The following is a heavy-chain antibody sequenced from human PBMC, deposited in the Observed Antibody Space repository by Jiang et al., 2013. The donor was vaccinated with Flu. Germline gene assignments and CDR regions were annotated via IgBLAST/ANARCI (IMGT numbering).Heavy chain of an antibody. CDR3: TRDVSSRYFDL. J-gene: IGHJ2*01. CDR2: IWYDGSNK. V-gene: IGHV3-33*01. D-gene: IGHD2/OR15-2a*01. CDR1: KFTFRNYG. Sequence: QLLESGGGEVQPGRSLTLSCVASKFTFRNYGVHWVRQAPGKGLEWVAVIWYDGSNKYYADSVKGRFTISRDNSKNTLYLQMDSLRAEDTAVYYCTRDVSSRYFDLWGRGTLVTVPS.